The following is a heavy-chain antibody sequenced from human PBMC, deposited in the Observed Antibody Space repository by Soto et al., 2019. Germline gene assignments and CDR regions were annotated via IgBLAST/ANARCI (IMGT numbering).Heavy chain of an antibody. Sequence: SVKVSCKASGFTFANSAVQWVRQARGQRLEWIGWTVVGSGNTHYAQKFQERVTITRDMSTSTAYMEMSSLRSEDTAVYYCAAASHYYDSSGYELGAFDIWGQGTMVT. J-gene: IGHJ3*02. CDR1: GFTFANSA. D-gene: IGHD3-22*01. CDR3: AAASHYYDSSGYELGAFDI. V-gene: IGHV1-58*01. CDR2: TVVGSGNT.